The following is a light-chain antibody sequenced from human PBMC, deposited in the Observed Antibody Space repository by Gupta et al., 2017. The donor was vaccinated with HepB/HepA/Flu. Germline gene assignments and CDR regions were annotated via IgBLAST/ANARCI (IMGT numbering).Light chain of an antibody. V-gene: IGKV3-11*01. Sequence: EIVLTQSPATLSLSPGERATLSYRASQSVSNYLAWYQQKPGQAPRLLIYDASNRATGIPARFSGSGSGTDFTLTISSLEPEDFAVYYCQQRRNWPLTFGGGTKVEIK. CDR1: QSVSNY. CDR3: QQRRNWPLT. J-gene: IGKJ4*01. CDR2: DAS.